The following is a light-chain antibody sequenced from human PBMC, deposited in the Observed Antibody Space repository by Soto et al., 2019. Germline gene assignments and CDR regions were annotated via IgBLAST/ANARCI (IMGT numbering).Light chain of an antibody. V-gene: IGKV3-11*01. Sequence: EIVLTQSPATLSLSPGERATLSCGASQSVNNFLAWYQQKPGQAPRLLIYDASNRATGIPGRFSGSGSGTDFTLTISSLEPEDFAVYYCQQRSNWPPTFGQGTKLEIK. CDR1: QSVNNF. CDR3: QQRSNWPPT. J-gene: IGKJ2*01. CDR2: DAS.